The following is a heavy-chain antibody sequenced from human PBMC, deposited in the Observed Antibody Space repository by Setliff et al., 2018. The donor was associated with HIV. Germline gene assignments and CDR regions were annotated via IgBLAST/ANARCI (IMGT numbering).Heavy chain of an antibody. D-gene: IGHD3-22*01. V-gene: IGHV4-34*01. CDR2: INHSGST. J-gene: IGHJ4*02. Sequence: SETLSLTCAVYGGSLSGYHWSWIRQSPEKGLAWIGEINHSGSTNYNPSLKSRVTMSVDTSKNQFSLKLSSVTAADTAVYYCARGGGYDRSGYYPFDYWGQGTPVPSPQ. CDR1: GGSLSGYH. CDR3: ARGGGYDRSGYYPFDY.